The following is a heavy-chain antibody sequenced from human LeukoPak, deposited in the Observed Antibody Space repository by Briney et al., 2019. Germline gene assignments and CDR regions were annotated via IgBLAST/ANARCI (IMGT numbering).Heavy chain of an antibody. CDR1: GFTFSSSV. CDR2: ICSGGDT. D-gene: IGHD5-12*01. V-gene: IGHV3-23*01. J-gene: IGHJ4*02. CDR3: AKGSSTSGYEH. Sequence: PGGSLRLSCAASGFTFSSSVMTWVRQAPGRGVEWGSAICSGGDTYYTDSVKGRFTISRDNSRNTLYLQMNNLRAEDTAVYFCAKGSSTSGYEHWGQGTLVTVSS.